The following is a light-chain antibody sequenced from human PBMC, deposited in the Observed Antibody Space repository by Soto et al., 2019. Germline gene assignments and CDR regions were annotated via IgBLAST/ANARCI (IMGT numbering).Light chain of an antibody. V-gene: IGKV1-39*01. CDR2: AAS. CDR1: QDISNH. J-gene: IGKJ3*01. CDR3: QQSFSSPFT. Sequence: DIQLTQSPSSLSASVGDRVTITCQASQDISNHLNWYQQKPGKAPKVLIYAASSLQGGVPSRFSGSGSGTDFTLTIKSLQPEDFATYYCQQSFSSPFTFGPGTKVDIK.